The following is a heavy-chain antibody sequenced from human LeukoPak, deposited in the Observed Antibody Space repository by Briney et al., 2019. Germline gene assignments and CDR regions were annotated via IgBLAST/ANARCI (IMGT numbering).Heavy chain of an antibody. CDR3: ARDRHASSGWTGEFDY. CDR1: GYISSSYG. J-gene: IGHJ4*02. Sequence: ASVKVSCKASGYISSSYGISWVRQAPGQGLEWMGWISAYNGNTKYAQKFQGRVTMTTDTSTSTGYMELRSLRSDDTAVYYCARDRHASSGWTGEFDYWGQGTLVTVSS. CDR2: ISAYNGNT. V-gene: IGHV1-18*01. D-gene: IGHD6-19*01.